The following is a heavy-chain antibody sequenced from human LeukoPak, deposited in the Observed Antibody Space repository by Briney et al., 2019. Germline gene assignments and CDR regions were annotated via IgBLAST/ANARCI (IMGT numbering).Heavy chain of an antibody. V-gene: IGHV3-23*01. J-gene: IGHJ4*02. CDR3: AKALAGASFDY. CDR2: ISGSSDST. D-gene: IGHD1-26*01. Sequence: PGGSLRLSCAASGFTFNRYAMSWVRQAPGKGLEWVSGISGSSDSTYYADSVKGRFAISRDNFKKTLYLEMNSLRAEDTAVYYCAKALAGASFDYWGQGTLVTVSS. CDR1: GFTFNRYA.